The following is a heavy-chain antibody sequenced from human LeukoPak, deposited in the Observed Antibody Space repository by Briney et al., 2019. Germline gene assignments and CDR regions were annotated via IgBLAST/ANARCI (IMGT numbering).Heavy chain of an antibody. CDR2: IYYSGST. D-gene: IGHD3-22*01. CDR3: ASSVVIPHYFDY. J-gene: IGHJ4*02. Sequence: SETLSLTCTVSGGSISSSSYYWGWIRQPPGKGLEWIGSIYYSGSTYYNPSLKSRVTISVDTSKNQFSLKLSSVTAADTAVYYCASSVVIPHYFDYWGQGTLVTVSS. CDR1: GGSISSSSYY. V-gene: IGHV4-39*07.